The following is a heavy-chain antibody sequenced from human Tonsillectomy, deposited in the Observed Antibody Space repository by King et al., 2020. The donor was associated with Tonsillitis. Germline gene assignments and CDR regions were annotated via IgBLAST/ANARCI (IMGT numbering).Heavy chain of an antibody. CDR3: ASSVKAAAGSLDY. D-gene: IGHD6-13*01. J-gene: IGHJ4*02. V-gene: IGHV5-51*01. CDR2: IYPGYSDT. CDR1: GYSFTSYW. Sequence: GQLVQSGAEVKKPGESLKISCKGSGYSFTSYWIGWVRQMPGKGLEWMGIIYPGYSDTRYSPSFQGQVTISVDKSTSTAYLQWSSLKASDTAMYYCASSVKAAAGSLDYWGQGTLVTVSS.